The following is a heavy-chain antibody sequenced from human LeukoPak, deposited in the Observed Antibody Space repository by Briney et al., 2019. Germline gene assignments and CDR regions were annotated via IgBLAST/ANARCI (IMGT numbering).Heavy chain of an antibody. CDR1: GFTFSSYA. D-gene: IGHD3-3*01. J-gene: IGHJ6*02. CDR3: ARAPSLQSYDFWSGSLAHYYYGMDV. V-gene: IGHV3-30-3*01. CDR2: ISYDGSNK. Sequence: PGGSLRLSCAASGFTFSSYAMHWVRQAPGKGLEWVAVISYDGSNKYYADSVKGRFTISRDNSKNTLYLQMNSLRAEDTAVYYCARAPSLQSYDFWSGSLAHYYYGMDVWGQGTTVTVSS.